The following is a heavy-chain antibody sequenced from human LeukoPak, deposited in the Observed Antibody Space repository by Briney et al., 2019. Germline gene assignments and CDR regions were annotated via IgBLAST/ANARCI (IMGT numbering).Heavy chain of an antibody. CDR1: RYTFTSYY. Sequence: GASVKVSCKASRYTFTSYYMHWVRQAPGQGLEWMGIINPSGGSTSYAQKFQGRVTMTRDMSTSTVYMELSSLRSEDTAVYYCVLGISAFDYWGQGTLVTVSS. CDR2: INPSGGST. J-gene: IGHJ4*02. V-gene: IGHV1-46*01. CDR3: VLGISAFDY.